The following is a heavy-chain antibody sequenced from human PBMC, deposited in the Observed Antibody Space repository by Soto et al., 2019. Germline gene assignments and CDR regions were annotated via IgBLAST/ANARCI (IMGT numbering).Heavy chain of an antibody. V-gene: IGHV4-31*03. CDR3: ARATPAGSADF. Sequence: PSETLSLTCTVSGGSNIRDGYYWSWIRQHPGKGLEWIAYISYSGSSYSNPSLKSRVTISADTSRYQFSLRLTSVTAADTAVYFCARATPAGSADFWGRGTLVTVSS. CDR1: GGSNIRDGYY. CDR2: ISYSGSS. D-gene: IGHD2-2*01. J-gene: IGHJ4*02.